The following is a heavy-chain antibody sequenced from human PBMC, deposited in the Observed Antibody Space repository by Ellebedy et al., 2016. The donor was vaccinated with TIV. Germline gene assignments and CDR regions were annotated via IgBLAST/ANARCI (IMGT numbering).Heavy chain of an antibody. CDR3: VYGSGSYYNSAFDI. D-gene: IGHD3-10*01. J-gene: IGHJ3*02. V-gene: IGHV1-46*01. Sequence: AASVKVSCKASRYTFTSYYMHWVRQAPGQGLEWMGIINPSGGTTSYAQKFQGRVSKTRDTSTSTVYMELSSLRSEDTAVYYCVYGSGSYYNSAFDIWGQGTMVTVSS. CDR2: INPSGGTT. CDR1: RYTFTSYY.